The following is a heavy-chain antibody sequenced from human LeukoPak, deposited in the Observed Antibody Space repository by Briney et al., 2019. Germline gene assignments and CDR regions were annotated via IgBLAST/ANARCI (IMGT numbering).Heavy chain of an antibody. CDR1: GYTFTSYG. V-gene: IGHV1-18*01. CDR2: ISAYNGNT. D-gene: IGHD4-11*01. J-gene: IGHJ6*03. CDR3: ARDRPDDYSIRGYYYYYYYMDV. Sequence: ASVKVSCKASGYTFTSYGISWVRQAPGQGLEWMGWISAYNGNTNYAQKLQGRVTMTTDTSTSTAYMELRSLRSDDTAVYYCARDRPDDYSIRGYYYYYYYMDVWGKGTTVTVSS.